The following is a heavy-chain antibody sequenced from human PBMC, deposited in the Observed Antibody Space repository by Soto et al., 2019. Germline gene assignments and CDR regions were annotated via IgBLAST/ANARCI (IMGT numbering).Heavy chain of an antibody. D-gene: IGHD5-18*01. J-gene: IGHJ5*02. CDR2: ISYSGTT. Sequence: SETLSLTCTVSGDSISSNNNYWSWIRQPPGEGLEWIGFISYSGTTSYSPSLKSRVAISLDTSKNQFSLSLSSVIAADTAVYYCARGRGYSYGLDPWGQGTLVTVS. CDR1: GDSISSNNNY. CDR3: ARGRGYSYGLDP. V-gene: IGHV4-30-4*01.